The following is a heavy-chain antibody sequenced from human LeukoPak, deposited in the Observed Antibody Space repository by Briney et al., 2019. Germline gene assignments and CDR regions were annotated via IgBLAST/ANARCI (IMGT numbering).Heavy chain of an antibody. Sequence: GGSLRLSCAASGFTFSSYAMHWVRQAPGKGLEYVSAISSNGGSTYYANSVKGRFTIFRDNSKNTLYLQMGSLRAEDMAVYYCARLRSGSYADYWGQGTLVTVSS. CDR3: ARLRSGSYADY. D-gene: IGHD1-26*01. CDR2: ISSNGGST. J-gene: IGHJ4*02. CDR1: GFTFSSYA. V-gene: IGHV3-64*01.